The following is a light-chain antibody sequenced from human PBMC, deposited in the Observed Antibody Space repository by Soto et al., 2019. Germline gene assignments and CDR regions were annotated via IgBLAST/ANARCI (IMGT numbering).Light chain of an antibody. Sequence: DVQMTQSPSSLSASVGDRVTITCRASQNIDIYLNWYQQKPGRHPTLLIYTTSRLQSGVPIRFSGSGSGTDFTLTISNLQPEDFATYSCHQSYITPPAFGQGTKVGIK. CDR2: TTS. J-gene: IGKJ2*01. CDR3: HQSYITPPA. V-gene: IGKV1-39*01. CDR1: QNIDIY.